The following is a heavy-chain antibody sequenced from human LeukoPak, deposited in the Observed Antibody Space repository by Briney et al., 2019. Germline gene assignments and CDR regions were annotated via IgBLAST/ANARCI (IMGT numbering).Heavy chain of an antibody. CDR1: GFTFSSYA. J-gene: IGHJ4*02. CDR2: ISGSGGST. V-gene: IGHV3-23*01. Sequence: SGGSLRLSCAASGFTFSSYAMSWVRQAPGKGLEWVSAISGSGGSTYYADSVKGRFTISRDNSKNTLYLQMNSLRAEDTAVYYCAKDPIPYGDSLPFDYWGQETLVTVSS. D-gene: IGHD4-17*01. CDR3: AKDPIPYGDSLPFDY.